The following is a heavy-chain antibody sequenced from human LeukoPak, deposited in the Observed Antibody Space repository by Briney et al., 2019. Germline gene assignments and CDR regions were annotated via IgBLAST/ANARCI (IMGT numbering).Heavy chain of an antibody. Sequence: GGTLRLSCAASGFTFSSYGMSWVRQAPGKGLEWVANIKTDGSQIYYVDSVKGRFTISRDNAKNSLYLQMNSLRAEDTAVYYCAREVGVTFGFPAFDIWGQGTMVTVSS. V-gene: IGHV3-7*01. D-gene: IGHD2/OR15-2a*01. CDR1: GFTFSSYG. CDR2: IKTDGSQI. CDR3: AREVGVTFGFPAFDI. J-gene: IGHJ3*02.